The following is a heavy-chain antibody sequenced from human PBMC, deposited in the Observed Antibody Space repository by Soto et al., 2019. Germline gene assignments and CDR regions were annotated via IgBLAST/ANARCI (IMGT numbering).Heavy chain of an antibody. CDR2: IYWDDDK. D-gene: IGHD2-15*01. J-gene: IGHJ4*02. V-gene: IGHV2-5*02. CDR1: GFSLSTSGAG. CDR3: AYRREGYYFDY. Sequence: QITLKESGPTLVKPTRTLTLTCTFSGFSLSTSGAGVGWIRQPPGKALEWLALIYWDDDKRYSPSLKSRLTISTDTSKNQVVLRVTNMDPVDTATYYCAYRREGYYFDYWGQGTLVTVSS.